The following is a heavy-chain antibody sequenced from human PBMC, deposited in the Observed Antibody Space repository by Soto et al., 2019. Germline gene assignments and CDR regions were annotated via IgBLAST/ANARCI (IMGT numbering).Heavy chain of an antibody. D-gene: IGHD6-6*01. J-gene: IGHJ3*02. CDR2: TYYRSKWYN. V-gene: IGHV6-1*01. CDR3: ARGYGTEYSSSSGWNDAFDI. CDR1: GDSVSSNSAA. Sequence: SQTLSLTCAISGDSVSSNSAAWNWIRQSPSRGLEWLGRTYYRSKWYNDYAVSVKSRITINPDTSKNQFSLQLNSVTPEDTAVYYCARGYGTEYSSSSGWNDAFDIWGQGTMVTVSS.